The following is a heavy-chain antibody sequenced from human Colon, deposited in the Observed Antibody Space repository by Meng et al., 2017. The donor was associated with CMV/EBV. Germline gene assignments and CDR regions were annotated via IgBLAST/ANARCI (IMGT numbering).Heavy chain of an antibody. V-gene: IGHV1-2*02. CDR3: ARGRSGSNWNYDG. D-gene: IGHD1-7*01. Sequence: ASVKVSCKASGYTFTDYHLYWVRQVPGQGLEWMGWINPKSGYTSYAQSFQGRFTMTRDTSVRTVYMELSRLRSDDTAVYYCARGRSGSNWNYDGWGQGTLVTVSS. CDR2: INPKSGYT. CDR1: GYTFTDYH. J-gene: IGHJ4*02.